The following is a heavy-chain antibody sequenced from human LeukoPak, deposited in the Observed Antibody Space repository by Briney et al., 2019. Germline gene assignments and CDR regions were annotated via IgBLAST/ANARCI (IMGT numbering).Heavy chain of an antibody. J-gene: IGHJ4*02. D-gene: IGHD3-22*01. CDR3: ARDDSLYYYDSSGYYYLDY. V-gene: IGHV1-18*01. CDR2: ISGYNGDT. Sequence: ASVKVSCKASGYTFTSHGISWVRQAPGQGLEWMGWISGYNGDTSFAQKFQGRVTMTTDTSTSTAYMELRSLRSDDTAVYYCARDDSLYYYDSSGYYYLDYWGQGTLVTVSS. CDR1: GYTFTSHG.